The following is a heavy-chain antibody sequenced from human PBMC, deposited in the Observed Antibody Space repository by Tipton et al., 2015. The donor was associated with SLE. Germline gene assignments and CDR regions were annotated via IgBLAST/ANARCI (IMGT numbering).Heavy chain of an antibody. V-gene: IGHV4-59*01. J-gene: IGHJ5*02. D-gene: IGHD7-27*01. CDR1: GGSISSYY. CDR3: ARDGRATGDWFEP. CDR2: IYYSGST. Sequence: TLSLTCTVSGGSISSYYWSWIRQPPGKGLEWIGYIYYSGSTNYNPSLKSRVTISVDTSKNEFSLKLSSVTAADTGVYYCARDGRATGDWFEPWGQGTLVTVSA.